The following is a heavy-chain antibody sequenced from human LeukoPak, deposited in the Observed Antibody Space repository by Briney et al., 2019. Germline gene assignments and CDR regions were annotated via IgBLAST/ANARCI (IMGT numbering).Heavy chain of an antibody. CDR1: GFTFSSYS. V-gene: IGHV3-21*01. D-gene: IGHD1-26*01. CDR3: SRDLGERGGTYYATLYGY. CDR2: ISTTSSSI. J-gene: IGHJ4*02. Sequence: GGSLRLSCAASGFTFSSYSMNWVRQAPGKGLEWVSSISTTSSSIHYADSVKGRFTMSRDNAVNSLYLQMNSLRAEDTAVYYCSRDLGERGGTYYATLYGYWGQGTLVTVSS.